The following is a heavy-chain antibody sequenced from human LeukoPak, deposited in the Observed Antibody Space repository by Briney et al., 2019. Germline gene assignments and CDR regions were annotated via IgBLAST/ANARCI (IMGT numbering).Heavy chain of an antibody. CDR3: ARGGTTWFDP. CDR1: GASISNYY. CDR2: IFYTGNT. Sequence: SETLSLTCTASGASISNYYWSWIRHPPGKGLEFIGYIFYTGNTNYNPSLKSRVTISVDTSKNQFSLSLTSVTAADTAVYYCARGGTTWFDPWGQGTLVTVSS. D-gene: IGHD1-14*01. V-gene: IGHV4-59*01. J-gene: IGHJ5*02.